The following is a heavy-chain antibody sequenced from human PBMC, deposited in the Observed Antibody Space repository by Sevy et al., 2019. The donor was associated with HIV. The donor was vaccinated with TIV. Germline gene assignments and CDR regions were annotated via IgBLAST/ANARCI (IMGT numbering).Heavy chain of an antibody. Sequence: GGYLRLSCAGSGFTFGDYAMHWVRQVPGKGLEWVSGISWNSGALDHADSVRGRFTISRDNAKSSLYLQMNSLRLEDTALYYCARAQGYCVVERSHGGSVNAFDFWGQGTMVTISS. CDR3: ARAQGYCVVERSHGGSVNAFDF. CDR2: ISWNSGAL. J-gene: IGHJ3*01. V-gene: IGHV3-9*01. D-gene: IGHD2-15*01. CDR1: GFTFGDYA.